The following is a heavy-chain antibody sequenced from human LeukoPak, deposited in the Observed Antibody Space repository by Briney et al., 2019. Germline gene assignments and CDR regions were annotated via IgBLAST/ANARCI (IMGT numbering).Heavy chain of an antibody. D-gene: IGHD6-19*01. V-gene: IGHV4-39*07. CDR3: ARGQHSSGWYSPFDY. Sequence: SETLSLTCTVSGGSISSSSYYWGWIRQPPGKGLEWIGSIYYSGSTYYNPSLKSRVTISVDTSKNQFSLKLSSVTAADTAVYYCARGQHSSGWYSPFDYWGQGTLVTVSS. J-gene: IGHJ4*02. CDR1: GGSISSSSYY. CDR2: IYYSGST.